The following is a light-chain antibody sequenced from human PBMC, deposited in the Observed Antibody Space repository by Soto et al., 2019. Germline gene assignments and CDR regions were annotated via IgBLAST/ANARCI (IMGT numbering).Light chain of an antibody. J-gene: IGLJ7*01. CDR1: TSDVGGYNH. Sequence: QSALTQPRSVSGSPGQSVTISCTGTTSDVGGYNHVSWYQQYPGKAPKLMIYDVNQRPSGAPDRFSGSQSGNTASLTISGLQAEDEADYYCCSYAGGYTSVFGEGTQLTVL. V-gene: IGLV2-11*01. CDR3: CSYAGGYTSV. CDR2: DVN.